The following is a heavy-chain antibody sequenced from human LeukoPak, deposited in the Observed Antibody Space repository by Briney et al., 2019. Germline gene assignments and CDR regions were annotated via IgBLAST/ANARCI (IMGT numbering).Heavy chain of an antibody. Sequence: SETLSLTCAVSGGSVNTDNWWTWVRQPPGKVLEWIGQIYHSGITNYNPSLKSRVTISLDKSKNQFSLNLNSVTAADTAVYYCARDLVQSGGYYFDYWGPGAVVTVSS. CDR1: GGSVNTDNW. CDR3: ARDLVQSGGYYFDY. CDR2: IYHSGIT. D-gene: IGHD3-22*01. V-gene: IGHV4-4*02. J-gene: IGHJ4*02.